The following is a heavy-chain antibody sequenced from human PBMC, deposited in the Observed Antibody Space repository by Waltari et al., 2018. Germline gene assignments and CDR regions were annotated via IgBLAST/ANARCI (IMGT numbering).Heavy chain of an antibody. J-gene: IGHJ2*01. CDR3: ARSGYCSGGSCYRSYWYFDL. CDR2: IIPIFGTA. D-gene: IGHD2-15*01. Sequence: QVQLVQSGAEVKKPGSSVKVSCKASGGTFSSYAISWVRQAPGPGLEWMGGIIPIFGTANYAQKFQGRVTITTDESTSTAYMELSSLRSEDTAVYYCARSGYCSGGSCYRSYWYFDLWGRGTLVTVSS. CDR1: GGTFSSYA. V-gene: IGHV1-69*05.